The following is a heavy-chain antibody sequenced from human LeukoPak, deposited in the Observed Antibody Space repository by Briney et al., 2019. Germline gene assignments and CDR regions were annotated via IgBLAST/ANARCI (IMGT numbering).Heavy chain of an antibody. D-gene: IGHD2-8*01. V-gene: IGHV4-61*08. CDR2: IYYSGSA. Sequence: PSETLSLTCAVSGGSISSGGYSWSWIRQPPGKGLEWIGYIYYSGSANYNPSLKSRVTISVDTSKNQFSLKLSSVTAADTAVYYCARGLSPLKYYFDYWGQGTLVTVSS. J-gene: IGHJ4*02. CDR3: ARGLSPLKYYFDY. CDR1: GGSISSGGYS.